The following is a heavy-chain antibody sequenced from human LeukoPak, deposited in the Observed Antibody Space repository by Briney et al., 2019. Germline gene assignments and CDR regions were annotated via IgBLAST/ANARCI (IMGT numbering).Heavy chain of an antibody. CDR2: IYHSGNT. V-gene: IGHV4-59*08. CDR1: GDSISSYY. Sequence: SETPSLTCTVSGDSISSYYWSWIRHPPGKGLEWIGYIYHSGNTNSNPSLKSRVTISVDTTKNQFSLKLSSVTAADTAVYYCARSIIVVVAAGALDIWGQGTMVTVSS. CDR3: ARSIIVVVAAGALDI. J-gene: IGHJ3*02. D-gene: IGHD2-21*02.